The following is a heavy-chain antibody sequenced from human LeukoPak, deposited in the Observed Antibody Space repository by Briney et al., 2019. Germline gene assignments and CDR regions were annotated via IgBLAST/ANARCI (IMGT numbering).Heavy chain of an antibody. CDR1: GVSFSGYY. CDR2: INHSGST. V-gene: IGHV4-34*01. D-gene: IGHD3-3*01. Sequence: PSETLSLTCAVYGVSFSGYYWSWLRQPPGKGLEWIGEINHSGSTNYNPSLKSRVTISVDTSKNQFSLKLTSVTAADAAVYYCARGRYHDFTHRRRQRRDYYYYYMDVWGKGTTVTVSS. CDR3: ARGRYHDFTHRRRQRRDYYYYYMDV. J-gene: IGHJ6*03.